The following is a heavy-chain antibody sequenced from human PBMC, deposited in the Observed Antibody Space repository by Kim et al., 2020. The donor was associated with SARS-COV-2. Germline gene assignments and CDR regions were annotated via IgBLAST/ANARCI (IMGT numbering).Heavy chain of an antibody. D-gene: IGHD6-19*01. J-gene: IGHJ4*02. V-gene: IGHV3-23*03. CDR1: GFTFSKYG. CDR2: IHDDGYDT. CDR3: AKSLTRQVADSDF. Sequence: GGSLRLSCAASGFTFSKYGMSWVRQAPGKGLEWLSLIHDDGYDTYYADSVKGRFTVSRDNSKNTLYLHLSNLRAEDTAVYFCAKSLTRQVADSDFWGQGTLVTVSS.